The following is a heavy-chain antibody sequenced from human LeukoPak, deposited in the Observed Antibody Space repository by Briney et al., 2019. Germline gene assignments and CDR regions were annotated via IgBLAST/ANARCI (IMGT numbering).Heavy chain of an antibody. D-gene: IGHD1-1*01. CDR2: IWYYGSNR. V-gene: IGHV3-33*01. CDR3: ARDKRLGPTDY. Sequence: GGSLRLSCAASGFTFSSDGMPWVRQAPGKGLEWVAVIWYYGSNRYYADSVKGRFTISRDDSKNTLYLQMNSLRAEDTAVYYCARDKRLGPTDYWGQGTLVTVSS. J-gene: IGHJ4*02. CDR1: GFTFSSDG.